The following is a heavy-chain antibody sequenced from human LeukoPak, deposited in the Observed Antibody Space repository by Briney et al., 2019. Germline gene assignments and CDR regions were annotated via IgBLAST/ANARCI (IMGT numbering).Heavy chain of an antibody. J-gene: IGHJ4*02. D-gene: IGHD6-13*01. CDR3: AREPPIAAAGTGDY. CDR1: GYTFTGYY. Sequence: ASVKVSCKASGYTFTGYYMHWVRQAPGQGLEWMGGIIPIFGTANYAQKFQGRVTITADESTSTAYMELSSLRSEDTAVYYCAREPPIAAAGTGDYWGQGTLVTVSS. V-gene: IGHV1-69*13. CDR2: IIPIFGTA.